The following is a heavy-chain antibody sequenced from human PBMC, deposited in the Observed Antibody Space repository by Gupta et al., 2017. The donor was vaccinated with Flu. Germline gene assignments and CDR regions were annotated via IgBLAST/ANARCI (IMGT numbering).Heavy chain of an antibody. CDR2: INPNSGGT. V-gene: IGHV1-2*02. J-gene: IGHJ6*02. Sequence: QVQLVQSGAEVKEPGASVKVACNTSGYIFTGYYMHWVRQAPGQGLEWMGWINPNSGGTNYAQKFQGRVTMTRDTSITTAYMELSSLRSDDTAVYYCARWKQWLDPYFYYGMDVWGQGTTVTVSS. D-gene: IGHD6-19*01. CDR3: ARWKQWLDPYFYYGMDV. CDR1: GYIFTGYY.